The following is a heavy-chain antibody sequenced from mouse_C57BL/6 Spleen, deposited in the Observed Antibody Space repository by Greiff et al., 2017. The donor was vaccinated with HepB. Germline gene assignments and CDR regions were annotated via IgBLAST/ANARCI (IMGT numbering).Heavy chain of an antibody. CDR3: ARQDYDYDDYYAMDY. D-gene: IGHD2-4*01. CDR1: GFTFSSYG. V-gene: IGHV5-6*01. J-gene: IGHJ4*01. CDR2: ISSGGSYT. Sequence: EVKLLESGGDLVKPGGSLKLSCAASGFTFSSYGMSWVRQTPDKRLEWVATISSGGSYTYYPDSVKGRFTISRDNAKNTLYLQMSSLKSEDTAMYYCARQDYDYDDYYAMDYWGQGTSVTVSS.